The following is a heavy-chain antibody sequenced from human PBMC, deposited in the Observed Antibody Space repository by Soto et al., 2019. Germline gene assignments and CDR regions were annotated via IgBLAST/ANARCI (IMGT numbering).Heavy chain of an antibody. V-gene: IGHV3-21*06. CDR1: GFTFSSYS. Sequence: VGSLRLSCAASGFTFSSYSMNWVRQAPGKGLEWVSSISSSSTYLYYADSLKGRFTISRDNAKNLLYLQMNSLRAEDTAVYYCARDRGTMVRGDTYGMDVWGHGTTVTVSS. CDR3: ARDRGTMVRGDTYGMDV. D-gene: IGHD3-10*01. J-gene: IGHJ6*02. CDR2: ISSSSTYL.